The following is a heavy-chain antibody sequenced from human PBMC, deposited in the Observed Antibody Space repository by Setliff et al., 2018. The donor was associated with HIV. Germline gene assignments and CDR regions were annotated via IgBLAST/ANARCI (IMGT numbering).Heavy chain of an antibody. J-gene: IGHJ6*02. CDR3: ARDPDGCSGGSCPRYYYYGMDV. CDR2: ITSSSSYI. Sequence: GESLRLSCAASGFTFSTYSMIWVRQAPGKGLEWVASITSSSSYINYADSVKGRFTISRDNAKNSLYLQMNSLRAEDTAVYYCARDPDGCSGGSCPRYYYYGMDVWGQGTTVTVSS. CDR1: GFTFSTYS. V-gene: IGHV3-21*01. D-gene: IGHD2-15*01.